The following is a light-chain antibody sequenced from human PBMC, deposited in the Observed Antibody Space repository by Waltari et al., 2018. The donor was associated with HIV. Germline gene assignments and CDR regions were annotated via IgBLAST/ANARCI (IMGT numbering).Light chain of an antibody. V-gene: IGLV1-47*01. CDR2: TNN. CDR1: SSNIGRNY. Sequence: QSVLTQPPSASGTPGQRVTISCSGSSSNIGRNYVYWYQQLPGTAPKLLIYTNNQRPSGVPDRFSGSKSGTSASLAISGLQSEDEADFYCAAWDDSLNGWVFGGGTKLTVL. CDR3: AAWDDSLNGWV. J-gene: IGLJ3*02.